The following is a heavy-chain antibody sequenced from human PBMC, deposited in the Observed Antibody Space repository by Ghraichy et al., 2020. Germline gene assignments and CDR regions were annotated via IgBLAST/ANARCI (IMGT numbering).Heavy chain of an antibody. CDR2: ISSRSTTI. CDR1: GFTFSTHS. J-gene: IGHJ4*02. Sequence: GGSLRLSCAASGFTFSTHSMNWVRQAPGKGLEWISSISSRSTTIYYAASVKGRFTISRDNAKKSLYLRMNSLRAEDTAVDYWARDRVAVALDYWGQGALVTVSS. CDR3: ARDRVAVALDY. D-gene: IGHD6-19*01. V-gene: IGHV3-21*01.